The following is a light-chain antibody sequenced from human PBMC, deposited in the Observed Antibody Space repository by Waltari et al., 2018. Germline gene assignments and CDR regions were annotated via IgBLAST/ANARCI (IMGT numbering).Light chain of an antibody. CDR1: SSDVGGFNY. Sequence: QSALTQPVSVSGSPGQSITISCTGTSSDVGGFNYVSWYQHHPGKAPKLMIHDVTKPPSGVSNRVSGSGSGNTASLTISGLQSEDEAYYYCSSYIRISASWVFGGGTKLTVL. CDR3: SSYIRISASWV. V-gene: IGLV2-14*03. J-gene: IGLJ3*02. CDR2: DVT.